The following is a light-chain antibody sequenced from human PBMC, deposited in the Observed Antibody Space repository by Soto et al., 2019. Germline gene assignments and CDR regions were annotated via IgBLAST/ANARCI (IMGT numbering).Light chain of an antibody. CDR2: DAF. CDR3: QQYGSSLYT. CDR1: QSVSTY. J-gene: IGKJ2*01. V-gene: IGKV3-20*01. Sequence: EIVLTQSPATLSLSPGERATLSCRASQSVSTYLAWYQQKPGQAPRLLIYDAFNRATGVPARFRGSGSGTDFTLTISRLEPEDFAVYYCQQYGSSLYTFGQGTKLEIK.